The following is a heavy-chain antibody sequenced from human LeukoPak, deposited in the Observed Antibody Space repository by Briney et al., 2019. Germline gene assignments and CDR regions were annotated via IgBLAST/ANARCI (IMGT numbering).Heavy chain of an antibody. CDR1: GGSISNYY. V-gene: IGHV4-39*07. CDR3: ARASWRSSGLGFDY. J-gene: IGHJ4*02. Sequence: SETLSLTCTVSGGSISNYYWTWIRQPPGKGLEWIGSIYYSGSTYYNPSLKSRVTISVDTSKNQFSLKLSSVTAADTAVYYCARASWRSSGLGFDYWGQGTLVTVSS. D-gene: IGHD3-16*01. CDR2: IYYSGST.